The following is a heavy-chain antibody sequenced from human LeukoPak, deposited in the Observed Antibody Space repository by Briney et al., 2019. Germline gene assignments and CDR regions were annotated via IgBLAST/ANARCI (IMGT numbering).Heavy chain of an antibody. Sequence: PSETLSLTCTVSGGSISSGDYYWSWIRQPPGKGPEWIGYIYYSGSTYYNPSLKSRVTISVDTSKNQFSLKLSSVTAADTAVYYCARVPLYCGGDCLYFDYWGQGTLVTVSS. CDR3: ARVPLYCGGDCLYFDY. J-gene: IGHJ4*02. D-gene: IGHD2-21*01. V-gene: IGHV4-30-4*08. CDR2: IYYSGST. CDR1: GGSISSGDYY.